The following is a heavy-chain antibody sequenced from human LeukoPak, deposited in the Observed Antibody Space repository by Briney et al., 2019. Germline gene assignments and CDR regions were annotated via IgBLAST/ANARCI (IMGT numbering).Heavy chain of an antibody. CDR3: AGHHPRNTVDF. CDR2: IHYSGSS. D-gene: IGHD2/OR15-2a*01. CDR1: GDSISSFY. V-gene: IGHV4-59*08. J-gene: IGHJ4*02. Sequence: PSETLSLTCSVSGDSISSFYWNWIRQSPGRGLEWIGNIHYSGSSIYNPSLRSRVTMSIDTSKNQFSLKLSSVTAADTAVYYCAGHHPRNTVDFWGQGTLVTVSS.